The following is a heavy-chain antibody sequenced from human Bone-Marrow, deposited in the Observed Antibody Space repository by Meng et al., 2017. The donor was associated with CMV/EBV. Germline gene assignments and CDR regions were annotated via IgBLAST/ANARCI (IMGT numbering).Heavy chain of an antibody. CDR2: ISSSSSYI. CDR3: ASTERGYSYGSS. V-gene: IGHV3-21*01. CDR1: GFTFSSYS. Sequence: GESLKISCAASGFTFSSYSMNWVRQAPGKGLEWVSSISSSSSYIYYADSVKGRFTISRDNAKNSLYLQMNSLRAEDTAVYYCASTERGYSYGSSWGQGTLVTVSS. D-gene: IGHD5-18*01. J-gene: IGHJ4*02.